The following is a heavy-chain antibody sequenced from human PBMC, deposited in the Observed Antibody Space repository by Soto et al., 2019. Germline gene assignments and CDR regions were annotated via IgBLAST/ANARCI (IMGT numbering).Heavy chain of an antibody. CDR2: VYHSGST. CDR3: ARVERSGWTPNFFDT. D-gene: IGHD6-19*01. V-gene: IGHV4-38-2*01. Sequence: SGTLSLTCAVSMYSVSIASDWVWIRKPPGKGLEWIGTVYHSGSTFYNPSLKSPVTISVDTSKNQFSLRLTSVTAADTALYYCARVERSGWTPNFFDTRGEGTLVTVSS. J-gene: IGHJ4*02. CDR1: MYSVSIASD.